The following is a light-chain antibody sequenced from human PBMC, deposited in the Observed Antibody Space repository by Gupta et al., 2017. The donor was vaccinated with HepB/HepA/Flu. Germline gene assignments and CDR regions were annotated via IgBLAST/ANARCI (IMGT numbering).Light chain of an antibody. Sequence: EIVMTQSPATLSVSPGERATLSCRASQSVSDKLAWYQQKPGQAPRLLIYGASSRATGIPARFSGSGSGTEFTLIISSLQSEDFAVYYCQQYDKWRTFGQGTKVEIK. J-gene: IGKJ1*01. CDR2: GAS. V-gene: IGKV3-15*01. CDR1: QSVSDK. CDR3: QQYDKWRT.